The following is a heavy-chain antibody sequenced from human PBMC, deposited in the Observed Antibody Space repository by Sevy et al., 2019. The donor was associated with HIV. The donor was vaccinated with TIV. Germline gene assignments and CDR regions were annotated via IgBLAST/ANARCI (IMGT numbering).Heavy chain of an antibody. CDR2: IYYSGST. CDR3: ARLRGGAAALGDI. CDR1: GGSISSSSYY. Sequence: SETLSLTCTVSGGSISSSSYYWGWIRQPPGKGLEWIGSIYYSGSTYYNPPLKSRVTISVDTSKNQFSLKLSSVTAADTAVYYCARLRGGAAALGDIWGQGTMVTVSS. J-gene: IGHJ3*02. V-gene: IGHV4-39*01. D-gene: IGHD2-15*01.